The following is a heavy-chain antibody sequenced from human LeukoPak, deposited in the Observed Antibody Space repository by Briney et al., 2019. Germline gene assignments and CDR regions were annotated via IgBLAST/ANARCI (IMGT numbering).Heavy chain of an antibody. Sequence: GGSLRLSCAASGFTFDDYAMHWVRQAPGKGLEWVSLISGDGGSTYYADSVKGRFTISRDNSKNTLYLQMNSLRAEDTAVYYCAKSAGYCSGGSCYDYYYMDVWGKGTTVTVSS. CDR3: AKSAGYCSGGSCYDYYYMDV. CDR2: ISGDGGST. D-gene: IGHD2-15*01. CDR1: GFTFDDYA. V-gene: IGHV3-23*01. J-gene: IGHJ6*03.